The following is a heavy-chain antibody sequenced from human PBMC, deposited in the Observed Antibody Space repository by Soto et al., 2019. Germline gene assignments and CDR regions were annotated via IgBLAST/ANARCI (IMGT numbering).Heavy chain of an antibody. CDR3: AREMAALNYFDY. D-gene: IGHD2-15*01. V-gene: IGHV3-48*01. CDR2: ISSSSSTI. CDR1: GFTFSSYS. Sequence: EVQLVESGGGLVQPGGSLRLYCAASGFTFSSYSMNWVRQAPGKGLEWVSYISSSSSTIYYADSVKGRFTISRENARNSLYLQMNSLRAEDTAVYYCAREMAALNYFDYWGQGTLVTVSS. J-gene: IGHJ4*02.